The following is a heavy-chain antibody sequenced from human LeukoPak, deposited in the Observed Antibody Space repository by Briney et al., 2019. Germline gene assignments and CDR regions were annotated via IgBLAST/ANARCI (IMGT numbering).Heavy chain of an antibody. J-gene: IGHJ4*02. CDR3: ARDRTFGGVIAAQHDY. V-gene: IGHV1-69*04. CDR2: IIPIFGIA. Sequence: GASVKVSCEASGGTFSSYAISWVRQAPGQGLEWMGRIIPIFGIANYAQKFQGRVTITADKSTNTAYMELSSLRSEDTAVYYCARDRTFGGVIAAQHDYWGQGTLVTVSS. D-gene: IGHD3-16*02. CDR1: GGTFSSYA.